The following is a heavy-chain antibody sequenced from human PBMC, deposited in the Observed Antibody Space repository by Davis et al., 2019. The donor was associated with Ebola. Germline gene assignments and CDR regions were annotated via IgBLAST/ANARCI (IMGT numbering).Heavy chain of an antibody. CDR2: MNPNSGNT. CDR3: ARGRNYDILTGYYKGDAFDI. V-gene: IGHV1-8*01. D-gene: IGHD3-9*01. CDR1: GYTFTSYD. Sequence: AASVKVSCKASGYTFTSYDINWVRQATGQGLEWMGWMNPNSGNTGYAQKFQGRVTMTRNTSISTAYMELSSLRSEDTAVYYFARGRNYDILTGYYKGDAFDIWGQGTMVTVSS. J-gene: IGHJ3*02.